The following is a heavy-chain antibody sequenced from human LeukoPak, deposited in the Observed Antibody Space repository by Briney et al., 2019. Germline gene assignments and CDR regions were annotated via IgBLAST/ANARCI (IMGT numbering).Heavy chain of an antibody. Sequence: GGSLRLSCAASGFTFSSYSMNWVRQAPGKGLEWVSSISSSSSYIYYADSVKGRFTISRDNAKNSLYLQMNSLRADDTAVYYCARDRGGIAAAGTITDYWGQGTLVTVSS. V-gene: IGHV3-21*01. CDR2: ISSSSSYI. CDR1: GFTFSSYS. D-gene: IGHD6-13*01. CDR3: ARDRGGIAAAGTITDY. J-gene: IGHJ4*02.